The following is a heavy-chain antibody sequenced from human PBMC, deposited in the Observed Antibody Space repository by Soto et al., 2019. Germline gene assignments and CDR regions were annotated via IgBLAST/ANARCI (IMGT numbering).Heavy chain of an antibody. Sequence: GGSLKISCAASGFTFSSYGMNWVRQAPGKGLEWVSVISGSGGSTYYADAVKGRFTISRDNSKNTLYLQMNSLRAEDTAVYYCAKRTVGWYFDLWGRGTLVTVSS. CDR2: ISGSGGST. CDR1: GFTFSSYG. D-gene: IGHD4-17*01. CDR3: AKRTVGWYFDL. J-gene: IGHJ2*01. V-gene: IGHV3-23*01.